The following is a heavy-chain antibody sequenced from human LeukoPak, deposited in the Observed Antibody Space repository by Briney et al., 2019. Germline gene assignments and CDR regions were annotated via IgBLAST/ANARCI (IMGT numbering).Heavy chain of an antibody. CDR3: ASPNYYDSSGYYNY. V-gene: IGHV1-46*01. D-gene: IGHD3-22*01. J-gene: IGHJ4*02. Sequence: ASVKVSCKASGYTFTSYGISWVRQAPGQGPEWTGVISPSGGSTTYAQKFQGRVTLTRDMSTSTDYLELSSLRSEDTAVYYCASPNYYDSSGYYNYWGQGTLVTVSS. CDR2: ISPSGGST. CDR1: GYTFTSYG.